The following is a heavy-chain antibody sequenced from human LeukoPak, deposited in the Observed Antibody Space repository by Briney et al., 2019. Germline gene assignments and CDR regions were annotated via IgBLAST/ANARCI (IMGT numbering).Heavy chain of an antibody. CDR3: AKEVYYFDTSGLYSFAFDI. J-gene: IGHJ3*02. CDR1: GLTFSRYA. V-gene: IGHV3-23*01. D-gene: IGHD3-22*01. CDR2: ISASGGST. Sequence: GGSLRLSCAASGLTFSRYAMSWVGQAPGKGLEWVSAISASGGSTYYADSVKGRFTISRDNSKNTLYLQMNSLRVEDTAVYYCAKEVYYFDTSGLYSFAFDIWGQGTMVTVPS.